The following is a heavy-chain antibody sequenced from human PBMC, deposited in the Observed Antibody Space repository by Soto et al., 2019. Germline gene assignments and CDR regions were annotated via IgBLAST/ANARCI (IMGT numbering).Heavy chain of an antibody. J-gene: IGHJ4*02. V-gene: IGHV4-30-4*01. CDR2: IYYSGST. Sequence: SETLSLTCTVSGGSISSGDYYWSWIRQPPGKGLEWIGYIYYSGSTYYNPSLKSRVTISVDTSKNQFSLKLSSVTAADTAVYYCARDPIAVAGTGAGWGQGTLVTVSS. CDR1: GGSISSGDYY. CDR3: ARDPIAVAGTGAG. D-gene: IGHD6-19*01.